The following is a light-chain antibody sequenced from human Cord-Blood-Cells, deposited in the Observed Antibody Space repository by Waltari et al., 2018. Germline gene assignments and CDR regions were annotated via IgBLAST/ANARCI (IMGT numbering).Light chain of an antibody. J-gene: IGKJ2*01. CDR2: GAS. CDR3: QQYNNWPYT. CDR1: QSVSSN. V-gene: IGKV3-15*01. Sequence: EIVMTQSPATLSVSPGERATLSCRASQSVSSNLAWYQQKPGQAPRLLIYGASTRATCIPARFSGSGSGTEFTLTISILQSEDFAVYYCQQYNNWPYTFGQGTKLEIK.